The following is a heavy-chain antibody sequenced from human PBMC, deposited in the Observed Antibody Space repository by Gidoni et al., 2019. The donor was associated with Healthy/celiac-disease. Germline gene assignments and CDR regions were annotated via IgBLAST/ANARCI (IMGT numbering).Heavy chain of an antibody. J-gene: IGHJ4*02. CDR1: VCSISSSSYY. CDR2: IYYSGST. CDR3: ARQINYDSPFDY. D-gene: IGHD3-16*01. V-gene: IGHV4-39*01. Sequence: QLQLQESGPGLVKPSETLSLTCTVSVCSISSSSYYWGWIRQPPGKWLEWIGSIYYSGSTYYNPSLKSRVTISEDTSKNQFSLKLSSVTAADTAVYYCARQINYDSPFDYWGQGTLVTVSS.